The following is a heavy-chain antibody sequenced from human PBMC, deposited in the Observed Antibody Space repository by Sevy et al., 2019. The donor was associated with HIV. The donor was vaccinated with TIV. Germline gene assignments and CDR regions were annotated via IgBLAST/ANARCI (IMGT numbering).Heavy chain of an antibody. CDR3: ARDFPVECSDGSCYHPGGVFDY. J-gene: IGHJ4*02. V-gene: IGHV3-30*04. CDR1: GFTFSSYA. CDR2: ISYDGSNK. Sequence: GGSLRLSCAASGFTFSSYAMHWVRQAPGKGLEWVAVISYDGSNKYYADSVKGRFTISRDNSKNTLYLQMNSLRAEDTAVYYCARDFPVECSDGSCYHPGGVFDYWGQGTLVTVSS. D-gene: IGHD2-15*01.